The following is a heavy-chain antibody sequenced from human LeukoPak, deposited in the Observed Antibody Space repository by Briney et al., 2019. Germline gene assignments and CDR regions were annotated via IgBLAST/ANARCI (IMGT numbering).Heavy chain of an antibody. V-gene: IGHV3-74*01. CDR3: AKGYGSGTSRYYFDY. CDR2: INSDGSNT. J-gene: IGHJ4*02. D-gene: IGHD3-10*01. CDR1: GFTVTNYW. Sequence: PGGSLRLSCTTSGFTVTNYWMHWVRQAPGKGLVWVSRINSDGSNTNYAGSVKGRFTISRDNARNTLYLQMNSLRAEDTAVYYCAKGYGSGTSRYYFDYWGQGTLVTVSS.